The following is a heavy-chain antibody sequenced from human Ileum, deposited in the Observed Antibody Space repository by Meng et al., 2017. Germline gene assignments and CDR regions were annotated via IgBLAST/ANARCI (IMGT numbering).Heavy chain of an antibody. J-gene: IGHJ5*02. V-gene: IGHV4-31*03. CDR3: ARVRRGLGLRFDP. D-gene: IGHD3/OR15-3a*01. Sequence: QVQLQESGPGLVKTSQTLSLTCTVSGGSISSGGYYWGWIRQHPGKGLEWIGYIFYSGSTYYNSSLKSRINISVDTSKNQFSLKVSSVTAADTAVYYCARVRRGLGLRFDPWGQGTLVTVSS. CDR1: GGSISSGGYY. CDR2: IFYSGST.